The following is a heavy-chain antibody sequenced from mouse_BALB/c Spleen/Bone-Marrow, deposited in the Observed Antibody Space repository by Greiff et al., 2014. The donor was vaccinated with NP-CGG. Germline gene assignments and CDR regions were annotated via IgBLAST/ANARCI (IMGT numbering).Heavy chain of an antibody. CDR2: IYPGDGDT. V-gene: IGHV1-80*01. D-gene: IGHD4-1*01. CDR1: GYAFSSYW. Sequence: QVQLQQSGAELVRPGSSVKISCKASGYAFSSYWMSWGKQRPGTGLEWIGQIYPGDGDTNYNGNFKDKATLTTDKSSTTAYMQLSSLTSEDSAVYFCARGGRLTGYYFDYWGQGTTLTVSS. J-gene: IGHJ2*01. CDR3: ARGGRLTGYYFDY.